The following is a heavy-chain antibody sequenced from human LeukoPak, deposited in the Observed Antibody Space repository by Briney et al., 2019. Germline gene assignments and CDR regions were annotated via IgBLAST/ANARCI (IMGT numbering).Heavy chain of an antibody. D-gene: IGHD1-26*01. CDR3: ARGGVGATTNDY. CDR2: INPNSGGT. CDR1: GYTFTCYY. Sequence: ASVKVSCKASGYTFTCYYMHWVRQAPGQGLEWMGRINPNSGGTNYAQKFQGRVTMTRDTSISTAYMELSRLRSDDTAVYYCARGGVGATTNDYWGQGTLGTVSS. J-gene: IGHJ4*02. V-gene: IGHV1-2*06.